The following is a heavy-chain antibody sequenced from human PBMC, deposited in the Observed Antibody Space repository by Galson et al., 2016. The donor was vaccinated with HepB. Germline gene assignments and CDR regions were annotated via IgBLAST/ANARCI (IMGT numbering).Heavy chain of an antibody. V-gene: IGHV4-34*01. CDR2: IEHGGSS. CDR1: GGSFSESY. CDR3: ARGRGRRQLFWFAEPVNRYYFDP. J-gene: IGHJ4*02. D-gene: IGHD3-10*01. Sequence: SETLSLTCAVYGGSFSESYWSWIRQPPGKGLEWIGEIEHGGSSTSNPSLKSRVTMSVDTSKNQVSLNLISVTVADTALYFCARGRGRRQLFWFAEPVNRYYFDPWGQGTLVTVSS.